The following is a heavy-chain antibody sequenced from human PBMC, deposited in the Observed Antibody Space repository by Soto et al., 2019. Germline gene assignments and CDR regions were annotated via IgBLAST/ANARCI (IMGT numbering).Heavy chain of an antibody. CDR3: AKDLGTMVRGSWAY. D-gene: IGHD3-10*01. CDR2: ISGRGGST. CDR1: GFTFSSYA. V-gene: IGHV3-23*01. Sequence: HPGGSLRLSCAASGFTFSSYAMSWVRQAPGKGLEWESAISGRGGSTYYADSVKGRFTISRDNSKNTLYLQMNSLRAEDTAVYYCAKDLGTMVRGSWAYWGQGTLVTVSS. J-gene: IGHJ4*02.